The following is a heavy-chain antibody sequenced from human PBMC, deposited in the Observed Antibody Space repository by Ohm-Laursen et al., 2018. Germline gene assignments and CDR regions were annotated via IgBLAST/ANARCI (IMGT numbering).Heavy chain of an antibody. CDR2: IIPIFGTA. D-gene: IGHD3-22*01. Sequence: ESSVKASCKASGRTFSSYAISWVRQAPGQGLEWMGGIIPIFGTANYAQKFQGRVTITADESTSTAYMELSSLRSEDTAVYYCARSPRYYDSSGYDYWGQGTLVTVSS. J-gene: IGHJ4*02. CDR1: GRTFSSYA. CDR3: ARSPRYYDSSGYDY. V-gene: IGHV1-69*01.